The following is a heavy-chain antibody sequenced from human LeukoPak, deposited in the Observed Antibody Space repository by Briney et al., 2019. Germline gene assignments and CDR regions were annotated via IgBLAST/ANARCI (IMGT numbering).Heavy chain of an antibody. J-gene: IGHJ4*02. Sequence: QPGGSLRLSCAASGFTFSSYGMHWVRQAPGKGLQWVALISYDSTNIHYADSVRGRFTISRDNSKNTLYLQMNSLRGEDTAVYYCARDLPPLDYWGQGTLVTVSS. CDR2: ISYDSTNI. CDR1: GFTFSSYG. CDR3: ARDLPPLDY. V-gene: IGHV3-30*03.